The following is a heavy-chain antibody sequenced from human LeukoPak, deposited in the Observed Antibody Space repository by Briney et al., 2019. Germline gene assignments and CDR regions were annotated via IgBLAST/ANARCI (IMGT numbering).Heavy chain of an antibody. CDR2: IYSGGST. CDR3: ARVPSTTVTTPYFDY. CDR1: GFTVSSNY. J-gene: IGHJ4*02. V-gene: IGHV3-53*01. D-gene: IGHD4-17*01. Sequence: GGSLRLSCAASGFTVSSNYMSWVRQAPGKGLEWVSVIYSGGSTYYADSVKGRFTISRDNSDNTLYLQMNSLRAEDTAVYYCARVPSTTVTTPYFDYWGQGTLVTVSS.